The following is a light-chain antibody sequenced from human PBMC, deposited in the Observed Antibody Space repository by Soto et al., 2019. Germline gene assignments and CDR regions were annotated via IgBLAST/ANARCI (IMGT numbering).Light chain of an antibody. CDR1: SSDVGGYNY. J-gene: IGLJ2*01. Sequence: QSALTQPASVSGSPGQSITISCTGTSSDVGGYNYVSWYQQPPGKAPKLMIYDVSNRPSGVSNRFSGSKSGNTASLTISGLLAEDEADYYCSSYTSSSTPSVVFGGGTKVTVL. CDR3: SSYTSSSTPSVV. CDR2: DVS. V-gene: IGLV2-14*01.